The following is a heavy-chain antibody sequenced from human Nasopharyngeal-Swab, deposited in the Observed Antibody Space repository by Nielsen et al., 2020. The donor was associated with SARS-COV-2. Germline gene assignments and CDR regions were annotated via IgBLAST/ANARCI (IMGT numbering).Heavy chain of an antibody. D-gene: IGHD4/OR15-4a*01. V-gene: IGHV4-34*01. Sequence: SETLSLTCAIYGGSFSGYYWSWIRQPPGKGLEWIGEINQRGSTDYNPSLKSRVTISVDTSKNQFSLKLTSVTAADTAAYYCARGGTATGAKRGDWFDPWGQGTLVTVSS. CDR1: GGSFSGYY. CDR2: INQRGST. CDR3: ARGGTATGAKRGDWFDP. J-gene: IGHJ5*02.